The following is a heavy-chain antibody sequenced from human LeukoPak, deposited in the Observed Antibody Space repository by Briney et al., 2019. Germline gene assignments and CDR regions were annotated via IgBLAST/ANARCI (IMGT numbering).Heavy chain of an antibody. CDR3: ARDGDYDSLLFRRAYAFDI. Sequence: GGSLRLSCAASGFTFDDYAMHWVRQAPGKGLEWVSGISWNSGSIGYADSVKGRFTISRDNAKNSLYLQMNSLRAEDTALYYCARDGDYDSLLFRRAYAFDIWGPGTMVTVSS. CDR2: ISWNSGSI. V-gene: IGHV3-9*01. J-gene: IGHJ3*02. CDR1: GFTFDDYA. D-gene: IGHD4-17*01.